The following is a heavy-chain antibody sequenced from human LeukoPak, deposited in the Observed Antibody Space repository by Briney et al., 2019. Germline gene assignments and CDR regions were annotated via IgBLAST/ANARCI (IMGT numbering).Heavy chain of an antibody. CDR3: ARFRKGNYYYYGMDV. Sequence: SETLSLTCTVSGGSISSGGYSWSWIRQHPGKGLEWIGYIYYSGSTYYNPSLKSRVTISVDTSKNQFSLKLSSVTAADTAVYYCARFRKGNYYYYGMDVWGQGTTVTVSS. J-gene: IGHJ6*02. V-gene: IGHV4-31*03. CDR2: IYYSGST. CDR1: GGSISSGGYS. D-gene: IGHD3-10*01.